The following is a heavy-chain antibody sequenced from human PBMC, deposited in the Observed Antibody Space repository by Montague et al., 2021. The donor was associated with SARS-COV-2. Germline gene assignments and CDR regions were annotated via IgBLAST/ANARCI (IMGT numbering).Heavy chain of an antibody. CDR3: AKNFPGQFYFDD. CDR1: GFTFSTYA. J-gene: IGHJ4*02. CDR2: ISSGGNK. Sequence: SLRLSCAASGFTFSTYAMNWVRQAPGKGLEWVSGISSGGNKHHADSVKGRFTISRDDSRNTLYLQMHSLRAEDTAMYYCAKNFPGQFYFDDWDQGTLVAVSS. D-gene: IGHD2/OR15-2a*01. V-gene: IGHV3-23*01.